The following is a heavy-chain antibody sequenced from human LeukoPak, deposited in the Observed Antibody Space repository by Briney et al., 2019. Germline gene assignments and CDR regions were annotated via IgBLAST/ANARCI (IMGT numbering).Heavy chain of an antibody. CDR2: VRNDGSHE. CDR3: AKDPENNGYSDGSFDY. J-gene: IGHJ4*02. V-gene: IGHV3-30*02. D-gene: IGHD3-22*01. Sequence: GGSLRLSCATSGFSFSNFGMYWVRQAPGKGLEWVGFVRNDGSHEKYGDSVKGRFTISRDNSEGRLYLQMSSLRANDTAVYYCAKDPENNGYSDGSFDYWGQGTLVTVSS. CDR1: GFSFSNFG.